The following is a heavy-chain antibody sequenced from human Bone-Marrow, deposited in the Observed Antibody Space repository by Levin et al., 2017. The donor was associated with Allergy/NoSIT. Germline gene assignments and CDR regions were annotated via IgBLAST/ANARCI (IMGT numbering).Heavy chain of an antibody. Sequence: GALRLSCAASGFTFRSFSMHWVRQAPGKGLEWVARLSYDGSHKDYAATVNGRFAISRDNSRNTLYLQLSSLRVEDTATYYCAGDPLRLGESGGYLQHWGEGTRVIVSS. V-gene: IGHV3-30*09. D-gene: IGHD4-17*01. CDR3: AGDPLRLGESGGYLQH. J-gene: IGHJ1*01. CDR2: LSYDGSHK. CDR1: GFTFRSFS.